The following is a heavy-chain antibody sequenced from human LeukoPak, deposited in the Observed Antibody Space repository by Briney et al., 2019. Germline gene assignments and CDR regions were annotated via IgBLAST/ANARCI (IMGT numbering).Heavy chain of an antibody. V-gene: IGHV3-53*01. J-gene: IGHJ4*02. CDR1: GFTVSSNY. CDR2: IYSGGST. Sequence: GGSLRLSCAASGFTVSSNYMSWVGQAPAKGLEWGSVIYSGGSTYYAASVKGRFTISRDNSKNTLYPQMNSLRAEDTAVYYCARDRGGAAAGTWIFDYWGQGTLVTVSS. D-gene: IGHD6-13*01. CDR3: ARDRGGAAAGTWIFDY.